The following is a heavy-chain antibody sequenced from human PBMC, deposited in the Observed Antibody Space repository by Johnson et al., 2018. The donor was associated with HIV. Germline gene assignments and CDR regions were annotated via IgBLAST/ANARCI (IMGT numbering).Heavy chain of an antibody. CDR2: ISYDVSNK. CDR3: ARAAIGVLPAGAFDI. D-gene: IGHD2-2*01. V-gene: IGHV3-30*03. Sequence: QVQLVESGGGVVQPGRSLRLSCAASGFTFSTYGMHWVRQAPGKGLEWVAVISYDVSNKYYADSVKGRFTISRDNSKNTLYLQMNSLRADDTAVYYCARAAIGVLPAGAFDIWGQGTMVTVSS. CDR1: GFTFSTYG. J-gene: IGHJ3*02.